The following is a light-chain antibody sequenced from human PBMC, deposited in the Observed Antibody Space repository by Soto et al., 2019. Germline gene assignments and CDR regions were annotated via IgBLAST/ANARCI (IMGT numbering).Light chain of an antibody. CDR1: QSVSSN. J-gene: IGKJ2*01. CDR3: QRYNYCPYP. V-gene: IGKV3-15*01. Sequence: EIVMTQSPATLSVSPGERATLSCRASQSVSSNLAWYQQKPGQARRLLISGASTRATGIQARFSGSGSGTEFTLTISSLQCEDFAVYFCQRYNYCPYPLGQGTMLEIK. CDR2: GAS.